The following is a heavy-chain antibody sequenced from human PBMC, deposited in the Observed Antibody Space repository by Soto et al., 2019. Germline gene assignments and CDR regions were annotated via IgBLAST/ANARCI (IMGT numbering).Heavy chain of an antibody. CDR3: ARAASLYCSGGSCYSGRDY. Sequence: SETLSLTCAVYGGSFSGYYWSWIRQPPGKGLEWIGEINHSGSTNYNPSLKSRVTISVDTSKNQFSLKLSSVTAADTAVYYCARAASLYCSGGSCYSGRDYLGQGTLVSVSS. CDR2: INHSGST. CDR1: GGSFSGYY. J-gene: IGHJ4*02. D-gene: IGHD2-15*01. V-gene: IGHV4-34*01.